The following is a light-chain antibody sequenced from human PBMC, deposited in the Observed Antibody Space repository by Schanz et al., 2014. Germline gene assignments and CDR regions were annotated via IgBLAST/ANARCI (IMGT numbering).Light chain of an antibody. J-gene: IGKJ2*01. Sequence: EIVMTQSPATLSVSPGERATLSCRASQSVSSNLAWYQQTPGQAPRLLIYGASTRATGIPARFSGSGSGTEFTLTISSLQSEDFAVFYCQQYHTSPYTFGHGTKLEIK. CDR2: GAS. CDR3: QQYHTSPYT. CDR1: QSVSSN. V-gene: IGKV3-15*01.